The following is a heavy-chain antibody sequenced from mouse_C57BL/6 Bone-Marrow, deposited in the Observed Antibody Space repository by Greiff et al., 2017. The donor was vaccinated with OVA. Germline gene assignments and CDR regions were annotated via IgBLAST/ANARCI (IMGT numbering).Heavy chain of an antibody. Sequence: EVQLVESGGDLVKPGGSLKLSCAASGFTFSSYGMSWVRQTPDKRLEWVATISSGGSYTYYPDKVKGRFTISRDNAKNTLYLQMSSLESEDTAMYYCASLWTGFAYWGKGTLVTVSA. CDR1: GFTFSSYG. J-gene: IGHJ3*01. V-gene: IGHV5-6*01. CDR2: ISSGGSYT. CDR3: ASLWTGFAY.